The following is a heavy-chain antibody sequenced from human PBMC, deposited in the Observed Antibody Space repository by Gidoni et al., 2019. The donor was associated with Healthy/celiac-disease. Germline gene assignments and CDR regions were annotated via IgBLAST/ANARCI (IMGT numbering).Heavy chain of an antibody. V-gene: IGHV1-69*02. Sequence: PGSSVKVSCKASGGTFSSYTISWVRQAPGQGLEWMGRIIPILGRANYAQKVQCRVTITADKSTSTAYMERSSLRSEDTAVYYCAYHPNVERAYWGQGTLVTVSS. D-gene: IGHD2-2*01. CDR3: AYHPNVERAY. CDR2: IIPILGRA. J-gene: IGHJ4*02. CDR1: GGTFSSYT.